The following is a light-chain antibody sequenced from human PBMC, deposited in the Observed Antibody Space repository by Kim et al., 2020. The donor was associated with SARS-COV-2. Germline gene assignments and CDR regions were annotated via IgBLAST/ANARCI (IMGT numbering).Light chain of an antibody. CDR3: NSRDSSGNHLV. V-gene: IGLV3-19*01. CDR1: SLTSYY. J-gene: IGLJ2*01. Sequence: LEQIFRITCQGDSLTSYYASWYQQKPGQAPVLVIYGKNNRPSGIPDRFSGSSSGNTASLTITGAQAEDEADYYCNSRDSSGNHLVFGGETQLTV. CDR2: GKN.